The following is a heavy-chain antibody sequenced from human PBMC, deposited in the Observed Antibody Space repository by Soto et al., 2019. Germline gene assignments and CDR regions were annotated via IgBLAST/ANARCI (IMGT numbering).Heavy chain of an antibody. D-gene: IGHD3-10*01. J-gene: IGHJ4*02. CDR1: GFSFSSYE. CDR2: IGGRDGSK. V-gene: IGHV3-48*03. Sequence: SLRLSCIVSGFSFSSYEMNWVRQAPGKGLEWISYIGGRDGSKFYADSVQGRFTISRDNARNSPYLQMDSLTAADTAVYYCARIHNNYNDVHFDSWGQGTLVTVSS. CDR3: ARIHNNYNDVHFDS.